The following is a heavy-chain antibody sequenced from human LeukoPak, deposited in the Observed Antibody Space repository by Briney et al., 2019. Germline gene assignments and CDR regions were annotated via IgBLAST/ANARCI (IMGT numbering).Heavy chain of an antibody. D-gene: IGHD1-14*01. CDR2: ISGSSGHT. V-gene: IGHV3-21*01. J-gene: IGHJ4*02. Sequence: TSGGSLILSCAASGLTFSSYAMSWVRQAPGKGLEWVSAISGSSGHTYYADSVKGRFTISRDNAKNSLYLQMNSLRAEDTAVYYCARDLGRYNFDYWGQGALVTVSS. CDR1: GLTFSSYA. CDR3: ARDLGRYNFDY.